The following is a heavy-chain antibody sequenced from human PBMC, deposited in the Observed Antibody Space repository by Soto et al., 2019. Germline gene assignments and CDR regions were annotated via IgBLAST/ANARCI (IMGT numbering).Heavy chain of an antibody. CDR3: AVIGTHGVGIVY. D-gene: IGHD2-8*01. Sequence: GASVKVSCKASGFTFTSSAMQWVRQARGQRLEWIGWIVVGSGNTNYAQKFQERVTITRDMSTSTAYMELSSLRSEDTAVYYCAVIGTHGVGIVYRGRRTLLPVSA. CDR1: GFTFTSSA. J-gene: IGHJ4*02. CDR2: IVVGSGNT. V-gene: IGHV1-58*02.